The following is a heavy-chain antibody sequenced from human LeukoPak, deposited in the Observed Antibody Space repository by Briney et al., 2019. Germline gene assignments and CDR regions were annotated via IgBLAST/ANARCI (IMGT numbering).Heavy chain of an antibody. Sequence: GGSLRLSCAASGFTFSSYSMNWVRQAPGKGPEWVSSISSSSSYIYYADSVKGRFTISRDNAKNSLYLQMTRLRAEDTAVYYCAREAGYCSSTSCYYGGYYYYYMDVWGKGTTVTVSS. CDR1: GFTFSSYS. V-gene: IGHV3-21*01. J-gene: IGHJ6*03. D-gene: IGHD2-2*01. CDR3: AREAGYCSSTSCYYGGYYYYYMDV. CDR2: ISSSSSYI.